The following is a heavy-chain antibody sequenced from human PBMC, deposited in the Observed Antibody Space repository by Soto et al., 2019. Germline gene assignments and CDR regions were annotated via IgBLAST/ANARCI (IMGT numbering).Heavy chain of an antibody. CDR3: AGSLYRGDCTDWLDN. CDR2: IYYSGST. D-gene: IGHD1-26*01. Sequence: SETLSLTCTVSGGSISSYYWSWIRQPPGKGLEYIGYIYYSGSTNYSPSRKSRVTISVDTSKKQLSLKLSSVTAADTAVYYCAGSLYRGDCTDWLDNWAQGILITV. J-gene: IGHJ5*02. CDR1: GGSISSYY. V-gene: IGHV4-59*01.